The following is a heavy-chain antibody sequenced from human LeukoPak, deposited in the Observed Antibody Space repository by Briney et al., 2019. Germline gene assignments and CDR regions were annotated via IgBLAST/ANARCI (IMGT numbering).Heavy chain of an antibody. V-gene: IGHV3-33*06. Sequence: PGGSLRLSCAASGFTFSSYGMHWVRQAPGKGLEWVAVIWYDGSNKYYADSVKGRFTISRDNSKNTLYLQMNSLRAEDTAVYYCAKHLRKVLRFLEWLPHDYWGQGTLVTVSS. CDR3: AKHLRKVLRFLEWLPHDY. CDR2: IWYDGSNK. CDR1: GFTFSSYG. J-gene: IGHJ4*02. D-gene: IGHD3-3*01.